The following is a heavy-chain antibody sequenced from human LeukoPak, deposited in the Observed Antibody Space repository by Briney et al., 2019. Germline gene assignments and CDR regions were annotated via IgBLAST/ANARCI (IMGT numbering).Heavy chain of an antibody. D-gene: IGHD4-23*01. CDR2: IWYDGSNK. J-gene: IGHJ4*02. V-gene: IGHV3-33*06. CDR3: AKGYGGLGFDY. CDR1: GFTFSSYG. Sequence: GRSLRLSCAASGFTFSSYGMHWVRQAPGEGLEWVAVIWYDGSNKYYADSVKGRFTISRDNSKNTLYLQMNSLRAEDTAVYYCAKGYGGLGFDYWGQGTLVTVSS.